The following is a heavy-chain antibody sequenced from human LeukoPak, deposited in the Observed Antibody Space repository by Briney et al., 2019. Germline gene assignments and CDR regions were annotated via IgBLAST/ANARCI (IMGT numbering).Heavy chain of an antibody. V-gene: IGHV4-38-2*01. CDR1: GYSISSGYY. CDR3: ARHPGPFWRKWYFDY. J-gene: IGHJ4*02. Sequence: SGTLSPTLAVSGYSISSGYYWGWIRQPPGKGLESIGSNYHSGSTYYNPSLKSRVTISADTSKNQFSLKLSSVTAADTAVYYSARHPGPFWRKWYFDYWGQGTLVTVSS. D-gene: IGHD3-3*01. CDR2: NYHSGST.